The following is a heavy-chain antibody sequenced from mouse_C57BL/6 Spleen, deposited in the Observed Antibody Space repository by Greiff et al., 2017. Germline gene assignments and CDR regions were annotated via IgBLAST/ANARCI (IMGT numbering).Heavy chain of an antibody. Sequence: EVNLVESEGGLVQPGSSMKLSCTASGFTFSDYYMAWVRQVPEKGLEWVANINYDGSSTYYLDSLKSRFIISRDNAKNILYLQMSSLKSEDTATYDGAGETPYCYVSSPYYFDYWGQGTTLTVSS. D-gene: IGHD1-1*01. CDR2: INYDGSST. V-gene: IGHV5-16*01. J-gene: IGHJ2*01. CDR3: AGETPYCYVSSPYYFDY. CDR1: GFTFSDYY.